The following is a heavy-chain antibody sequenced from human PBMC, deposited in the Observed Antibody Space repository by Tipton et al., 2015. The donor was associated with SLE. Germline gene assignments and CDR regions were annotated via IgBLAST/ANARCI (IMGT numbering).Heavy chain of an antibody. V-gene: IGHV4-4*07. CDR1: GGSISSYY. J-gene: IGHJ3*02. Sequence: LRLSCTVSGGSISSYYWSWIRQPAGKGLEWIGRIYTSGSTNYNPSLKSRVTMSVDTSKNQFSLKLSSVTAADTAVYYCARDLYYDSTLDIWGQGTMVTVSS. CDR2: IYTSGST. CDR3: ARDLYYDSTLDI. D-gene: IGHD3-22*01.